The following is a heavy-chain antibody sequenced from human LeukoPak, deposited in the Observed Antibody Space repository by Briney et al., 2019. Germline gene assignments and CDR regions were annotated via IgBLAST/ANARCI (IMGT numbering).Heavy chain of an antibody. D-gene: IGHD6-19*01. CDR1: GFTFGYYL. CDR2: ISGGTT. Sequence: LSGGSLRLSCTASGFTFGYYLMRWFRQAPGKGLEWIGFISGGTTEYAASVKGRFTISRDDSTSIAYLQMNSLATEDTAVYYCSRGSGWLSVYWGQGTLVTVSS. V-gene: IGHV3-49*03. CDR3: SRGSGWLSVY. J-gene: IGHJ4*02.